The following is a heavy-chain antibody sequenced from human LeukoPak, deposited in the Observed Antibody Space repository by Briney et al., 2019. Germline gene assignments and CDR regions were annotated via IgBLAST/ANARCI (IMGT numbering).Heavy chain of an antibody. CDR1: GFTFSSYS. Sequence: GGSLRLSCAASGFTFSSYSMNWVRQAPGKGLEWVSSISSSSSYIYYADSVKGRFTISRDNAKNSLYLQMNSLRAEDTAVYYCAKEHYDFWSRWGWFDPWGQGTLVTVSS. CDR2: ISSSSSYI. CDR3: AKEHYDFWSRWGWFDP. D-gene: IGHD3-3*01. V-gene: IGHV3-21*04. J-gene: IGHJ5*02.